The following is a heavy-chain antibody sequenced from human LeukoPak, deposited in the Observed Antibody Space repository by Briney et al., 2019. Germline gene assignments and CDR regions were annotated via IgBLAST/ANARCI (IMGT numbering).Heavy chain of an antibody. V-gene: IGHV4-61*01. CDR2: IYYSGST. CDR3: VRDRGYSSSWYDGYYYGMDV. D-gene: IGHD6-13*01. Sequence: SETLSLTCTVSGGSISSSSYYWNWIRQPPGKGLEWIGYIYYSGSTNYNPSLKSRVTISVDTSKNQFSLKLSSVTAADTAVYYCVRDRGYSSSWYDGYYYGMDVWGQGTTVTVSS. J-gene: IGHJ6*02. CDR1: GGSISSSSYY.